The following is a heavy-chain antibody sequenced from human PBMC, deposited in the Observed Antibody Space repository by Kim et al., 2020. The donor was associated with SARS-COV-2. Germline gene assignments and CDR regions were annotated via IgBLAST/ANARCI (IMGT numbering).Heavy chain of an antibody. V-gene: IGHV1-24*01. CDR3: ATRGYYDSSGYYYRDWYFDL. Sequence: ASVKVSCKVSGYTLTELSMHWVRQAPGKGLEWMGGFDPEDCETIYAQKFQGRVTMTEDTSTDTAYMELSSLRSEDTAVYYCATRGYYDSSGYYYRDWYFDLWGRGTLVTVSS. J-gene: IGHJ2*01. CDR1: GYTLTELS. CDR2: FDPEDCET. D-gene: IGHD3-22*01.